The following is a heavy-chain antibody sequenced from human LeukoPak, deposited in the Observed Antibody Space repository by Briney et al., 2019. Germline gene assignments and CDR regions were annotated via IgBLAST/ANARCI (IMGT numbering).Heavy chain of an antibody. CDR2: IYSGGST. Sequence: PGGSLRLSCAASGFTVSSNYMSWVRQAPGKGLEWVSVIYSGGSTYYADSVKGRFTISRDNSKNTLYLQMNSLRAEDTAVHYCARAGWELLLDYWGQGTLVTVSS. D-gene: IGHD1-26*01. CDR3: ARAGWELLLDY. J-gene: IGHJ4*02. CDR1: GFTVSSNY. V-gene: IGHV3-53*01.